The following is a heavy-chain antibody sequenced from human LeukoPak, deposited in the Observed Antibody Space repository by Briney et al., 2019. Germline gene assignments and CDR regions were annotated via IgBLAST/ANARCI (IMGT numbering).Heavy chain of an antibody. Sequence: GGSLRLSCAASGLAFSVYAMGWLRQPPGKGLEWVSTINANSGTTSYAASVRGRFTVSRDNSKNTLYLQLNTLRADDTATYYCTKPISGGLVVTAVWIHPWGQGTLVVVSS. V-gene: IGHV3-23*01. CDR3: TKPISGGLVVTAVWIHP. CDR2: INANSGTT. D-gene: IGHD2-21*02. J-gene: IGHJ5*01. CDR1: GLAFSVYA.